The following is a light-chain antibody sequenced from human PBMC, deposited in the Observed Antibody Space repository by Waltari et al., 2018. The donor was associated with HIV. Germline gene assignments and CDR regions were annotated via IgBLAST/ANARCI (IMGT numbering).Light chain of an antibody. V-gene: IGLV7-46*01. Sequence: QTVVTQYPSLPLSPGGTVTLTCGSTTVPLTTVHLPYWFQPKPGHAPRPLIYDATDKHSWTPARFSPSFLGGKAALTLTAAHPEDEAYYFCLLSYGSVRLFGGGTRLTV. J-gene: IGLJ3*02. CDR1: TVPLTTVHL. CDR3: LLSYGSVRL. CDR2: DAT.